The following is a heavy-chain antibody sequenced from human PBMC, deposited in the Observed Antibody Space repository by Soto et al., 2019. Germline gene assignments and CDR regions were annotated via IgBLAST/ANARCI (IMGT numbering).Heavy chain of an antibody. J-gene: IGHJ5*02. Sequence: EVQLLESGGGLVQPGGSLRLSCAASGFTFSSYAMSWVRQAPGKGLEWVSAISGSGGSTYYADSVKGRFTISRDNPKNTLYLQMNGLRAEDTAVYYCAKTPKYSSSWIWFDPWGKGTLVTVCS. CDR2: ISGSGGST. CDR1: GFTFSSYA. V-gene: IGHV3-23*01. D-gene: IGHD6-13*01. CDR3: AKTPKYSSSWIWFDP.